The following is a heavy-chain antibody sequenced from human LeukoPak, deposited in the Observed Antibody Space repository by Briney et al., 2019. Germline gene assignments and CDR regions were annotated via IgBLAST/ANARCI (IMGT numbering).Heavy chain of an antibody. CDR3: TQHLDGQLWIFDY. CDR1: GYTFIDFY. CDR2: INPKNGGT. D-gene: IGHD5-18*01. Sequence: ASVKVSCKASGYTFIDFYMHWVRQAPGQGLEWMGWINPKNGGTNYAQKFQGRVTMTRDTSISTAYMELRRLRSDDTAVYYCTQHLDGQLWIFDYWGQGTVVTVSS. J-gene: IGHJ4*02. V-gene: IGHV1-2*02.